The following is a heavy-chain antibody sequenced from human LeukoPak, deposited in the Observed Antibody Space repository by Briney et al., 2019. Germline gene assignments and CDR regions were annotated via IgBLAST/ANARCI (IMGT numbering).Heavy chain of an antibody. CDR1: GFTFSSYS. CDR2: ISSSSSYI. D-gene: IGHD6-19*01. J-gene: IGHJ4*02. Sequence: GGSLRLSCAASGFTFSSYSMNWVRQAPGKGLEWVSSISSSSSYIYYADSMKGRFTISRDNVKNSLYMQMNSLRAEDTAVYYCARVLGVQESEYYFDYWGQGTLVTVSS. V-gene: IGHV3-21*01. CDR3: ARVLGVQESEYYFDY.